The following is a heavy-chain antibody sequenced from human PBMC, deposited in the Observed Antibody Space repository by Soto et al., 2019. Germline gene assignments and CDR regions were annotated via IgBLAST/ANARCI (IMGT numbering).Heavy chain of an antibody. CDR3: TTDVASSWYDPWCDP. J-gene: IGHJ5*02. CDR2: ITSKTDGGTT. V-gene: IGHV3-15*01. Sequence: EVQLVESGGRLVKPGGPLRLSCAASGFTFSNAWMTWVRQAPGKGLEWVGRITSKTDGGTTDYAAPVKGRFTISRDDSKNTLYLQMTSLKTEDTAVYYCTTDVASSWYDPWCDPWGQGTLVTVSS. D-gene: IGHD6-13*01. CDR1: GFTFSNAW.